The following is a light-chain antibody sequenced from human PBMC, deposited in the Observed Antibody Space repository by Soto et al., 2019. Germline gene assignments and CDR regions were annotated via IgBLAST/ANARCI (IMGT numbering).Light chain of an antibody. CDR3: AAWDDSLSGPV. CDR2: RNN. V-gene: IGLV1-47*01. CDR1: SSNIGSNY. J-gene: IGLJ2*01. Sequence: QSVLTQPPSASGTPGQRVTISCSGSSSNIGSNYVYWYQQLPGTAPKLLIYRNNQRPSGVPDRFSGSKSGTSASLAISVLRYEDEADYYCAAWDDSLSGPVFGGGTKLTVL.